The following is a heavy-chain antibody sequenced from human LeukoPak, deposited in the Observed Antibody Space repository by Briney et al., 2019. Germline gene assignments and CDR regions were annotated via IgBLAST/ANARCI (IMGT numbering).Heavy chain of an antibody. CDR2: IYHSGST. V-gene: IGHV4-38-2*02. D-gene: IGHD3-22*01. Sequence: SETLSLTCTVSCYSIRSDYYWGWIRQPPGKGLEWIGSIYHSGSTYYNPSLKSRVTISVDTSKNQFSLKLSSVTAADTAVYYCARHASHYYDSSGYYSNWFDPWGQGTLVTVSS. CDR3: ARHASHYYDSSGYYSNWFDP. CDR1: CYSIRSDYY. J-gene: IGHJ5*02.